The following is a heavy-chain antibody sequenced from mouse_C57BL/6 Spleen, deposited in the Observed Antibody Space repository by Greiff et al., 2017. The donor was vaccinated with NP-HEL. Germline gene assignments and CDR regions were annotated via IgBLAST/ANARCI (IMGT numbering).Heavy chain of an antibody. J-gene: IGHJ2*01. D-gene: IGHD4-1*01. V-gene: IGHV5-17*01. Sequence: EVQLQQSGGGLVKPGGSLKLSCAASGFTFSDYGMHWVRQAPEKGLEWVAYISSGSSTIYYADTVKGRFTISRDNAKNTLFLQMTSLGSEDTAMYYCGRELIDYWGQGTTLTVSS. CDR1: GFTFSDYG. CDR3: GRELIDY. CDR2: ISSGSSTI.